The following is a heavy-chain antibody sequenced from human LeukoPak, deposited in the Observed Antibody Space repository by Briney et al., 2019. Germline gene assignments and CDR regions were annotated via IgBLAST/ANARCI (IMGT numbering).Heavy chain of an antibody. V-gene: IGHV1-18*01. CDR2: ISAYNGNT. CDR3: ARDSPYSSSWYAGVYYYYGMDV. Sequence: ASVTVSCKASGYTFTSYGISWVRQAPGQGLEWMGWISAYNGNTNYAQKLQGRVTMTTDTSTSTAYMELRSLRSDDTAVYYCARDSPYSSSWYAGVYYYYGMDVWGQGTTVTVSS. CDR1: GYTFTSYG. J-gene: IGHJ6*02. D-gene: IGHD6-13*01.